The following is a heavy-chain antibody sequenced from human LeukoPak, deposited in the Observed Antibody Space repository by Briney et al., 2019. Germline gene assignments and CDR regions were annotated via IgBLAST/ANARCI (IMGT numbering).Heavy chain of an antibody. CDR2: ISAYNGNT. D-gene: IGHD3-9*01. CDR1: GYTFTSYG. V-gene: IGHV1-18*01. J-gene: IGHJ4*02. CDR3: ARWYYDILTGYYNIVQFDY. Sequence: GASVKVSCKASGYTFTSYGISWVRQAPGQGLEWMGWISAYNGNTNYAQKLQGRVTMTTDTSTSTAYMELRSLRSDDTAVYYCARWYYDILTGYYNIVQFDYWGLGTLVTVSS.